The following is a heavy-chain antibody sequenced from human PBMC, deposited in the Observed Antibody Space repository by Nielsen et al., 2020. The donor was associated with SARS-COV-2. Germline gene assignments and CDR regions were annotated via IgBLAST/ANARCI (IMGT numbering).Heavy chain of an antibody. CDR2: IHYRGST. Sequence: SETLSLTCTVSGGSVSSGSYYWSWIRRPPGKRLEWIGYIHYRGSTTYNPSLKSRVTISLDTSKTQFSLRLSSVTAADTAMYYCARERGGDYGEAFDIWGQGTMVTVSS. V-gene: IGHV4-61*01. CDR3: ARERGGDYGEAFDI. J-gene: IGHJ3*02. D-gene: IGHD4-17*01. CDR1: GGSVSSGSYY.